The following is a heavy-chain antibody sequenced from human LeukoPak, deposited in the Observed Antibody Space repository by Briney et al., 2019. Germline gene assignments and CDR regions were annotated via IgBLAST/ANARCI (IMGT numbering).Heavy chain of an antibody. CDR2: FDPEDGET. V-gene: IGHV1-24*01. CDR1: GYTLTELS. CDR3: ATLTTPNHRFYYDILTYFDY. J-gene: IGHJ4*02. D-gene: IGHD3-9*01. Sequence: GASVKVSCKVSGYTLTELSMHWVRQAPGKGLEWMGGFDPEDGETIYAQKFQGRVTMTEDTSTDTAYMELSSLRSEDTAVYYCATLTTPNHRFYYDILTYFDYWGQGTLVTVSS.